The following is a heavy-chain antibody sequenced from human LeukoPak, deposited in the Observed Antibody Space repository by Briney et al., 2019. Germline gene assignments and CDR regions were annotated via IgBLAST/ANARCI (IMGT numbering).Heavy chain of an antibody. V-gene: IGHV4-61*02. CDR1: GGSISSGSYY. CDR3: ARFDLEWIFAIDY. Sequence: SQTLSLTCTVSGGSISSGSYYWSWIRQPAGKGLEWIGRIYTSGSTNYNPSLKSRVTISVDTSKNQFSLKLSSVTAADTAVYYCARFDLEWIFAIDYWGQGTLVTVSS. CDR2: IYTSGST. D-gene: IGHD3-3*01. J-gene: IGHJ4*02.